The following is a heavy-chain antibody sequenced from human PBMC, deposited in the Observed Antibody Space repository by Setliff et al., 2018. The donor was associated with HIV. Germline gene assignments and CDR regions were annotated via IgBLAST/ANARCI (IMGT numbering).Heavy chain of an antibody. CDR2: INHRGNT. D-gene: IGHD3-22*01. CDR1: GASFSGHY. Sequence: PSETLSLTCGVSGASFSGHYWSWIRQTPGKGLEWIGEINHRGNTNYNPSLKSRVTISVDYSKSHFSLKLGSVTAADTAVYYCARGALSLTLTKLLSFFDYWGQGTQVTVSS. V-gene: IGHV4-34*01. J-gene: IGHJ4*02. CDR3: ARGALSLTLTKLLSFFDY.